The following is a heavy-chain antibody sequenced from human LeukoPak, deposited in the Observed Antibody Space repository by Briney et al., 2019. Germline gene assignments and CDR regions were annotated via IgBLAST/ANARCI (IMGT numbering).Heavy chain of an antibody. Sequence: ASVKVSCKASGYTFTGYYMHWVRQAPGQGLEWMGWINPNSGGTNYAQKFQGRVTMTRDTSISTAYMELSSLRSEDTAVYYCARGSISSSWYTPVAFDIWGQGTMVTVSS. CDR1: GYTFTGYY. D-gene: IGHD6-13*01. CDR3: ARGSISSSWYTPVAFDI. J-gene: IGHJ3*02. CDR2: INPNSGGT. V-gene: IGHV1-2*02.